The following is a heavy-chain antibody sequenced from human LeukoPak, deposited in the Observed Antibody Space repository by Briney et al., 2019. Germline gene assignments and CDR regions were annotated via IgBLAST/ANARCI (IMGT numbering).Heavy chain of an antibody. CDR2: IYYSGST. D-gene: IGHD6-13*01. J-gene: IGHJ4*02. Sequence: SQTLSLICTVSGGSISSGGYYWSWIRQHPGKGLEWIGYIYYSGSTYYNPSLKSRVTISVDTSKNQFSLKLSSVTAADTAVYYCARGVAAAGTADYWGQGTLVTVSS. V-gene: IGHV4-31*03. CDR1: GGSISSGGYY. CDR3: ARGVAAAGTADY.